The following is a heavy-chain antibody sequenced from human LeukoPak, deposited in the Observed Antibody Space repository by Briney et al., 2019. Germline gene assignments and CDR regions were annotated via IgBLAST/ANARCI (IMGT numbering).Heavy chain of an antibody. D-gene: IGHD7-27*01. CDR1: GFSFSAYG. CDR3: ASFSRRTNWGPY. V-gene: IGHV3-33*01. Sequence: GRSLRLSCAASGFSFSAYGVHWVRQAPGKGLEWVAVIWYDGSSKDYADSVKGRFTFSRDNSKNTLYLQMNSLTVEDTAVYYCASFSRRTNWGPYWGQGTLVTVSS. CDR2: IWYDGSSK. J-gene: IGHJ4*02.